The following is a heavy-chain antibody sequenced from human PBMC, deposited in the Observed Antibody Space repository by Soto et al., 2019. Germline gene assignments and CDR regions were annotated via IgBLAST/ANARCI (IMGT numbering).Heavy chain of an antibody. CDR3: ASEYSSSSPRAY. CDR1: GFTFSSYS. Sequence: EVQLVESGGGLVKPGGSLRLSCAASGFTFSSYSMNWVRQAPGKGLEWVSSISSSSSYIYYADSVKGRFTISRDNAKNSRYLQMNSLRAEDTAVYYCASEYSSSSPRAYWGQGTLVTVSS. D-gene: IGHD6-6*01. V-gene: IGHV3-21*01. CDR2: ISSSSSYI. J-gene: IGHJ4*02.